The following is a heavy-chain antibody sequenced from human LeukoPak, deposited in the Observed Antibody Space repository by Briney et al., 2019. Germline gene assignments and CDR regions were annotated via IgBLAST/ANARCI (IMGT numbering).Heavy chain of an antibody. D-gene: IGHD3-9*01. V-gene: IGHV1-2*02. CDR2: INPNSGGT. CDR1: GYTFTSYG. J-gene: IGHJ4*02. Sequence: EASVKVSCKASGYTFTSYGISWVRQAPGQGLEWMGWINPNSGGTNYAQKFQGRVTMTRDTSISTAYMELSRLRSDDTAVYYCARGIWGDLYSLRYFGGLDYWGQGTLVTVSS. CDR3: ARGIWGDLYSLRYFGGLDY.